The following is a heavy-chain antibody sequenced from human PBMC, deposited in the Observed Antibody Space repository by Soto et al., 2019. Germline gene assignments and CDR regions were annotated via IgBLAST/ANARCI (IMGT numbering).Heavy chain of an antibody. CDR3: AACSGGRCYYFDY. J-gene: IGHJ4*02. CDR1: GYTFTGDY. D-gene: IGHD2-15*01. Sequence: DAVKVSCKASGYTFTGDYMHWVLQAPGQGLEWMGWINPNSGGTNYAQKFQGWVTMTRDTSISTAYMELSRLRSDDTAVYYCAACSGGRCYYFDYWGQGTLVTGSS. CDR2: INPNSGGT. V-gene: IGHV1-2*04.